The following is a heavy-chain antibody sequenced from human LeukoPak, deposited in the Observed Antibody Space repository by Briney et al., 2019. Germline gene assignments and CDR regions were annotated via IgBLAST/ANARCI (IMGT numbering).Heavy chain of an antibody. CDR2: IIPIFGTA. Sequence: SVKVSCKASGGTFSSYAISWVRQAPGKGLEWMGGIIPIFGTANYAQKFQGRVTITADESTSTAYMELSSLRSEDTAVYYCARERYLRSYCTNGVCPFDYWGQGTLITVSS. CDR1: GGTFSSYA. J-gene: IGHJ4*02. V-gene: IGHV1-69*13. CDR3: ARERYLRSYCTNGVCPFDY. D-gene: IGHD2-8*01.